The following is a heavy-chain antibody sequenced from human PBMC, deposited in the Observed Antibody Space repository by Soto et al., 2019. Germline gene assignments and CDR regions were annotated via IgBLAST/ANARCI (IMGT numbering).Heavy chain of an antibody. CDR3: ASHQRYCRSTSCYFYYYYYYYMYV. D-gene: IGHD2-2*01. CDR1: GGSISSSSYY. J-gene: IGHJ6*03. CDR2: IYYSGST. V-gene: IGHV4-39*01. Sequence: QLQLQESGPGLVKPSETLSLTCTVSGGSISSSSYYWGWIRQPPGKGLEWIGSIYYSGSTYYNPSLKSRVTISVDTSKTHFSLKRSSVTAADTAVYYCASHQRYCRSTSCYFYYYYYYYMYVWGKGTTVTVSS.